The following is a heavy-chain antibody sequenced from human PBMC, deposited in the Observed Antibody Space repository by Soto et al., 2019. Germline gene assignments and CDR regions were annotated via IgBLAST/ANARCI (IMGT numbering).Heavy chain of an antibody. D-gene: IGHD3-10*01. CDR2: ISPMFGAA. CDR3: AWEVLVHTPAFVY. CDR1: GGTFNTYA. V-gene: IGHV1-69*19. J-gene: IGHJ4*02. Sequence: QVQLVQSGDEMKKPGSSVTVSCQSSGGTFNTYAMNWVRQAPGQGPEWMGDISPMFGAANYAPKFQGRVTITADESTGTSYMQLSSLTSEDTALYFCAWEVLVHTPAFVYWGQGTLVTVSS.